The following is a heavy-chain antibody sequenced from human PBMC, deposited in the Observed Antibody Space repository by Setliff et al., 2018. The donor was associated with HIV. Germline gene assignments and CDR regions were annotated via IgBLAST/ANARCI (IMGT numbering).Heavy chain of an antibody. D-gene: IGHD1-7*01. Sequence: SQTLSLTCAISGDFVSSDRAAWNWITQSPSRGLEWLGRTYYNTRWNYDYAASVESRITITSDTSKNQLALHLTSVTPEDTAVYYCAREGITGTTLHPYWGQGTLVTVSS. CDR1: GDFVSSDRAA. V-gene: IGHV6-1*01. J-gene: IGHJ4*02. CDR3: AREGITGTTLHPY. CDR2: TYYNTRWNY.